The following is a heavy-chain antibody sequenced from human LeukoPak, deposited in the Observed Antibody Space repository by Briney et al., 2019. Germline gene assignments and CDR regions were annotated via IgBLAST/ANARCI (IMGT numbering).Heavy chain of an antibody. D-gene: IGHD6-19*01. V-gene: IGHV3-30*02. J-gene: IGHJ3*02. CDR3: AKDLSQWLVLDALDI. CDR1: GFTFSSYG. Sequence: GGSLRLSCAASGFTFSSYGMHWVRQAPGKGLEWVAFIRYDGSNKYYADSVKGRFTISRDNSKNTLYLQMNSLRAEDTAVYYCAKDLSQWLVLDALDIWGQGTMVTVPS. CDR2: IRYDGSNK.